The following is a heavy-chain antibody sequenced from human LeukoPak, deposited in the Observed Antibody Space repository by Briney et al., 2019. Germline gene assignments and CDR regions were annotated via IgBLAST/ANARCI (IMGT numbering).Heavy chain of an antibody. CDR1: GGSISSYY. D-gene: IGHD3-10*01. CDR2: IYTSGST. J-gene: IGHJ3*02. V-gene: IGHV4-4*09. Sequence: SETLSLTCTVSGGSISSYYWSWIRQPPGKGLEWIGYIYTSGSTNYNPSLKSRVTISVDTSKDQFSLKLSSVTAADTAVYYCARLYYYDAFDIWGQGTMVTVPS. CDR3: ARLYYYDAFDI.